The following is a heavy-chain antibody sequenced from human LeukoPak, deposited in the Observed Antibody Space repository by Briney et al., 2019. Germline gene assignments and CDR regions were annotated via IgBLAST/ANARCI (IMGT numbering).Heavy chain of an antibody. V-gene: IGHV4-34*01. CDR2: INHSGST. J-gene: IGHJ4*02. Sequence: PSETLSLTCAVYGGSFSGYYWSWIRQPPGKGLEWIGEINHSGSTNYNPSLKSRVTISVDTSKNQFSLKLTSVTAADTALYYCVRVPHSVTLGAIFLHYFDYWGLGTLVTVSS. D-gene: IGHD3-3*02. CDR1: GGSFSGYY. CDR3: VRVPHSVTLGAIFLHYFDY.